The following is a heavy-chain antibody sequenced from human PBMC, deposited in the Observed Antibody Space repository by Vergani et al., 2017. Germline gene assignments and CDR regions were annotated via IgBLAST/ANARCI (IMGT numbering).Heavy chain of an antibody. Sequence: EVQLLESGGGLVQPGGSLRLSCAASGFTFSSYAMSWVRQAPGKGLEWVSAISGSGGSTYYADSVKGRFTISRDNSNNTLYLQMNSLRAEDTAVYYCAKDGAPKLYCSGGSCYSSRWFDPWGQGTLVTVSS. CDR3: AKDGAPKLYCSGGSCYSSRWFDP. CDR2: ISGSGGST. V-gene: IGHV3-23*01. CDR1: GFTFSSYA. D-gene: IGHD2-15*01. J-gene: IGHJ5*02.